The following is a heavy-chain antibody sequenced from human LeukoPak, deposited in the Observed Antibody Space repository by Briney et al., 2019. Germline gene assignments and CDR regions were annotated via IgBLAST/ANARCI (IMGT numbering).Heavy chain of an antibody. D-gene: IGHD6-19*01. CDR2: IKQDGSEK. CDR1: GFTFSSYW. J-gene: IGHJ4*02. Sequence: PGGSLRLSCAASGFTFSSYWMSWVRQAPGKGLEWVANIKQDGSEKYYVDSVKGRFTISRDNAKNSLYLQMNSLRAEDTAVYYCARDLGTRYSSGWSFDYWGQGTLVTVSS. V-gene: IGHV3-7*01. CDR3: ARDLGTRYSSGWSFDY.